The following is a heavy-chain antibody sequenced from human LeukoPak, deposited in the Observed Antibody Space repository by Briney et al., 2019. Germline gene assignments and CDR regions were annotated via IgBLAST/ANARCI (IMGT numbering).Heavy chain of an antibody. Sequence: GSLRLSCAASGFTFSSYAMSWVRQAPGKGLEWVSAISGSGGSTYYADSVKGRFTISRDNSKNTLYLQMNSLRAEDTAVYYCAKDRRGWVAASGGSTPAAFDIWGQGTMVTASS. J-gene: IGHJ3*02. D-gene: IGHD6-6*01. CDR1: GFTFSSYA. V-gene: IGHV3-23*01. CDR3: AKDRRGWVAASGGSTPAAFDI. CDR2: ISGSGGST.